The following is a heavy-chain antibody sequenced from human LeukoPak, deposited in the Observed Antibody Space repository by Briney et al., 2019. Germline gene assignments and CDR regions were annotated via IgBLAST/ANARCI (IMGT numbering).Heavy chain of an antibody. V-gene: IGHV3-74*03. CDR1: GITFSNHW. CDR3: SRENYYGLGV. CDR2: INGDGSTT. J-gene: IGHJ6*02. Sequence: PGGSLRLSCAASGITFSNHWMHWVRQVPGKGPVWVSRINGDGSTTEYADSARGRFTISRDNAKNTLYLQMNSLRAEDTAVYFCSRENYYGLGVWGQGTTVTVSS.